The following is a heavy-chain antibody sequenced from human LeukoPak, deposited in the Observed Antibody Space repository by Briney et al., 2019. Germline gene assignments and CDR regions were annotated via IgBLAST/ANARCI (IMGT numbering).Heavy chain of an antibody. CDR1: GGSISSSSYY. D-gene: IGHD4-11*01. CDR3: ARQDYSNYSTRPPIA. J-gene: IGHJ4*02. Sequence: SETLSLTCTVSGGSISSSSYYWGWIRQPPGKGLEWIGSIYYSGSTYYNPSLKSRVTISVDTSKNQFSLKLSSVTAADTAVYYCARQDYSNYSTRPPIAWGQGTLVTVSS. V-gene: IGHV4-39*01. CDR2: IYYSGST.